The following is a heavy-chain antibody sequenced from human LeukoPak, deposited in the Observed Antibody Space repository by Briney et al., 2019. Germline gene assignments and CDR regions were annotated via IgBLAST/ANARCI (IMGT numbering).Heavy chain of an antibody. CDR2: TSSDGGST. CDR3: AKDAPWFDP. V-gene: IGHV3-64D*06. CDR1: GFTFLSYA. Sequence: PGGSLRLSCSASGFTFLSYAMHWVRQAPGKGLEYVSATSSDGGSTYYADSVKGRFTISRDNSKNTLYLQMSSLRAEDTAVYYCAKDAPWFDPWGQGTLVTVSS. J-gene: IGHJ5*02.